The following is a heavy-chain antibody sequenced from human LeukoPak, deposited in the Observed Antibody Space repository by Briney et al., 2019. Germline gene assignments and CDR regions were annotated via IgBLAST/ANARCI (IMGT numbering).Heavy chain of an antibody. CDR3: AKDTVTMVRGVRVFDY. Sequence: GGSLRLSCAASGFTVSSNYMSWVRQAPGKGLEWVSVISGSGGSTYYADSVKGRFTISRDNSKNTLYLQMNSLRAEDTAVYYCAKDTVTMVRGVRVFDYWGQGTLVTVSS. V-gene: IGHV3-23*01. CDR1: GFTVSSNY. J-gene: IGHJ4*02. D-gene: IGHD3-10*01. CDR2: ISGSGGST.